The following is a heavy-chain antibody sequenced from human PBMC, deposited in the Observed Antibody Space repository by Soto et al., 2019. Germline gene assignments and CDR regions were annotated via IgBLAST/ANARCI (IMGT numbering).Heavy chain of an antibody. Sequence: SKTRSLTCAVSGASFSGFYWSWIRQSPGKGLEWIGEIDHSGITNHNTALKSRATMSVDTSKNQFSLKLRSVTAADTAVYYCARGVSVTLAVQGGAPDKNYFDSWSQGTLVTVSS. CDR3: ARGVSVTLAVQGGAPDKNYFDS. CDR1: GASFSGFY. CDR2: IDHSGIT. V-gene: IGHV4-34*04. D-gene: IGHD1-26*01. J-gene: IGHJ4*02.